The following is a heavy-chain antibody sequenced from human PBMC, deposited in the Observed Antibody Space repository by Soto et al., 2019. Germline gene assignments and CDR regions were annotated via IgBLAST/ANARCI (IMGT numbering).Heavy chain of an antibody. CDR1: GFHFSSYG. J-gene: IGHJ4*02. D-gene: IGHD3-10*01. CDR2: IWYDGSNK. CDR3: ASLYGSGSYYIFDY. Sequence: GGSLRLSCASSGFHFSSYGMHWVRQAPGKGLEWVAVIWYDGSNKYYADSVKGRFTISRDNSKNTLYLQMNSLRAEDTAVYYCASLYGSGSYYIFDYWGQGTLVTVSS. V-gene: IGHV3-33*01.